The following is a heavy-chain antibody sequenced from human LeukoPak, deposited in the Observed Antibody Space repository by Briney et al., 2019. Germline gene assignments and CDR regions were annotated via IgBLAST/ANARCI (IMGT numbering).Heavy chain of an antibody. D-gene: IGHD5-12*01. CDR1: GGTFSSYA. CDR2: IIPIFGTA. J-gene: IGHJ6*03. V-gene: IGHV1-69*05. CDR3: ARALSGYTLHYYYYYMDV. Sequence: SVKVSCKASGGTFSSYAISWVRQASGQGLEWMGGIIPIFGTANYAQKFQGRVTITTDESTSTAYMELSSLRSEDTAVYYCARALSGYTLHYYYYYMDVWGKGTTVTVSS.